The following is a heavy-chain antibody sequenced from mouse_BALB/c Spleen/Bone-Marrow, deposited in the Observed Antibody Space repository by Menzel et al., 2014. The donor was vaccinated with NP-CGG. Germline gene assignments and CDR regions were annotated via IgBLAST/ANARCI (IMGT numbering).Heavy chain of an antibody. D-gene: IGHD1-1*01. V-gene: IGHV1S126*01. CDR2: IDPSDSET. CDR1: GYSFTSYW. J-gene: IGHJ3*01. Sequence: VKVVESGPQLVRPGASVKISCKAPGYSFTSYWMHWVKQRPGQGLEWIGMIDPSDSETRLNQMFKDKATLTVDKSSSTAYMQLSSPTSEDSAVYYCASYGSSPAWFAYWGQGTLVTVSA. CDR3: ASYGSSPAWFAY.